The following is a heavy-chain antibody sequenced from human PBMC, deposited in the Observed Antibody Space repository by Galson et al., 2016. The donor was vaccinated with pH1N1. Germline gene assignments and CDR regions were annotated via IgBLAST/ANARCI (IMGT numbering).Heavy chain of an antibody. V-gene: IGHV3-30*18. D-gene: IGHD6-13*01. CDR2: ISYDGSNK. CDR1: GFTFSSYG. J-gene: IGHJ4*02. Sequence: SLRLSCAASGFTFSSYGFHWVRQAPGKGLEWVAVISYDGSNKYYADSVKGRFTISRDNSKNTLYLQMNSLRAEDTAVYYCAKVVRGRSWPSFDYWGQGTLVTVSS. CDR3: AKVVRGRSWPSFDY.